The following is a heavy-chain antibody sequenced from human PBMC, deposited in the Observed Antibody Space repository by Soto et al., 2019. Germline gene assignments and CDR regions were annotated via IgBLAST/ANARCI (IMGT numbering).Heavy chain of an antibody. V-gene: IGHV3-33*01. Sequence: GSLRLSCAASGFTFSSYGMHWVRQAPGKGLEWVAVIWYDGSNKYYADSVKGRFTISRDNSKNTLYLQMNSLRAEDTAVYYCARDRVPAANGGYYCGMDVWGQGTTVTVSS. J-gene: IGHJ6*02. D-gene: IGHD2-2*01. CDR1: GFTFSSYG. CDR2: IWYDGSNK. CDR3: ARDRVPAANGGYYCGMDV.